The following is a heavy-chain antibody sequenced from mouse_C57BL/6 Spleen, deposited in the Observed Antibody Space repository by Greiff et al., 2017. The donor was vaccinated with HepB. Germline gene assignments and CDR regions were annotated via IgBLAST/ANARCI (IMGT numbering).Heavy chain of an antibody. V-gene: IGHV1-64*01. Sequence: VQLQQPGAELVKPGASVKLSCKASGYTFTSYWMHWVKQRPGQGLEWIGMIRPNSGSTNYNEKFKSKATLTVDKSSSTAYMQLSSLTSEDSAVYYCSRRQQLRLPLAYWGQGTLVTVSA. J-gene: IGHJ3*01. CDR2: IRPNSGST. CDR3: SRRQQLRLPLAY. CDR1: GYTFTSYW. D-gene: IGHD3-2*02.